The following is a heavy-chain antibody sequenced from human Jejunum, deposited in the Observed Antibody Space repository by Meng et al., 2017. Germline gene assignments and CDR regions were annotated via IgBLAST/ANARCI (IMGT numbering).Heavy chain of an antibody. Sequence: QLQLQESGPGLVKPSETLSLTRTVSGGSISSSNYYWGWIRQPPGKGLEWIGSIYYSGSTDYNPSLKSRVTISVDTSKKQFSLKLSSVTAADTAMYYCVRQRYCSAGSCYSDSWGQGTLVTVSS. CDR1: GGSISSSNYY. J-gene: IGHJ4*02. D-gene: IGHD2-15*01. CDR2: IYYSGST. V-gene: IGHV4-39*01. CDR3: VRQRYCSAGSCYSDS.